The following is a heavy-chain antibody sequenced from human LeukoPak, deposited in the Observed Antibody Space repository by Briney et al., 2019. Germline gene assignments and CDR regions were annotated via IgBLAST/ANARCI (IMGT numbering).Heavy chain of an antibody. J-gene: IGHJ4*02. Sequence: SETLSLTGTVSGGSISSSSYYWGWIRQPPGKGLEWIGSIYYSGSTYHNPSLKSRVTISVDTSKNQFSLKLSSVTAADTAVYYCARLGARGYFDYWGQGTLVTVSS. CDR3: ARLGARGYFDY. CDR1: GGSISSSSYY. CDR2: IYYSGST. V-gene: IGHV4-39*01. D-gene: IGHD3-10*01.